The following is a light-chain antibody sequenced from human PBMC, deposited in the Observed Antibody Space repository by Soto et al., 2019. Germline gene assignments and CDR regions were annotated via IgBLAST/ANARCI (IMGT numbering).Light chain of an antibody. CDR3: EQYGSSHLT. V-gene: IGKV3-20*01. J-gene: IGKJ3*01. CDR1: QNVNSDY. CDR2: DAS. Sequence: EIVLTQSPGTLSLSPGERATLSCRASQNVNSDYLAWYQQKPGQAPRLLISDASNRAAGIPDRFSGSGSGTDFTLTISRLEPVDSAVYFCEQYGSSHLTFGPGTKVDIK.